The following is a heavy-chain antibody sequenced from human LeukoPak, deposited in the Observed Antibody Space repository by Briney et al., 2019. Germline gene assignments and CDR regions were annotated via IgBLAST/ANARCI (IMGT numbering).Heavy chain of an antibody. J-gene: IGHJ5*02. CDR3: ARGQVPAARGYNWFDP. V-gene: IGHV4-34*01. CDR1: GWSFNDYY. Sequence: WESLSLTCAVYGWSFNDYYWNWVRQPPGKGLEWIGEINARGDTNYNPSLKSRVTISVDSSKNQFSLTLTSMIAADTAIYYCARGQVPAARGYNWFDPWGQGTLVTVPS. D-gene: IGHD2-2*01. CDR2: INARGDT.